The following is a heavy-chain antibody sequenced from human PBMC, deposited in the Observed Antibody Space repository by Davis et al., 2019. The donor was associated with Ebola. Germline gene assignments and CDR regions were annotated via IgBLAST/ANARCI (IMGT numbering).Heavy chain of an antibody. CDR3: ACSSPIALIRPYYFYTGMDV. Sequence: SETLSLTCAVYGVSFSGPYWSWVRQSPGKGLEWIGEVNRSGYTRYHPSLRSRVTISVDMSKNQFFLKLSSVTAADSAVYYCACSSPIALIRPYYFYTGMDVWGQGTPVTVSS. CDR2: VNRSGYT. V-gene: IGHV4-34*01. D-gene: IGHD3-22*01. CDR1: GVSFSGPY. J-gene: IGHJ6*02.